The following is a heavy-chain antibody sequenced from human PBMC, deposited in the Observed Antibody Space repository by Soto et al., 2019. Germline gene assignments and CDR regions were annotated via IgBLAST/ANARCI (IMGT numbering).Heavy chain of an antibody. V-gene: IGHV1-69*13. J-gene: IGHJ6*02. Sequence: SVKVSCKASGGTFSSYAISWVRQAPGQGLEWMGGIIPIFGTANYAQKFQGRVTITADESTSTAYMELSSLRSEDTAVYYCAGGPVAAIYYYGMDVWGQGTTVTVSS. D-gene: IGHD2-15*01. CDR1: GGTFSSYA. CDR3: AGGPVAAIYYYGMDV. CDR2: IIPIFGTA.